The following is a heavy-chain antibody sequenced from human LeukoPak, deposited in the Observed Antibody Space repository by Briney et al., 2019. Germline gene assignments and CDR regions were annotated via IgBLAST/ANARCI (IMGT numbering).Heavy chain of an antibody. CDR2: INPNSGGT. CDR1: GYTFTGYY. J-gene: IGHJ6*02. V-gene: IGHV1-2*06. Sequence: ASVNVSCTASGYTFTGYYMHWVRQAPGQGLKWMGRINPNSGGTNCAQKFQGRVTMTRDTSISTAYMELSRLRSDDTAVYYCARVEVGYCTNGVCYGYGMDVWGQGTTVTVSS. CDR3: ARVEVGYCTNGVCYGYGMDV. D-gene: IGHD2-8*01.